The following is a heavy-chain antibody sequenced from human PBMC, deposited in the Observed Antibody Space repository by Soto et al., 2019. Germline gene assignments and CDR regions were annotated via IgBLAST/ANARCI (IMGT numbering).Heavy chain of an antibody. D-gene: IGHD4-17*01. CDR2: ISSLSGNT. CDR3: VRGTVTSGRWVGT. V-gene: IGHV1-18*04. CDR1: PATFTGYT. Sequence: QVHLVQSETEVKEPGASVTVSCKTSPATFTGYTINWVRLAPGQGLEWLGWISSLSGNTYYARDFQGRLTMSTNTSATTAYMERRRLRSDDTAVYFCVRGTVTSGRWVGTWGQGTLVTVSS. J-gene: IGHJ5*02.